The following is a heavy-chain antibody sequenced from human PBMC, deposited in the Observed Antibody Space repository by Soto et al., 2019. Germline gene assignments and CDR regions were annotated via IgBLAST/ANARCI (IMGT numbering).Heavy chain of an antibody. V-gene: IGHV3-30-3*01. CDR3: ARYCGVVTAIPNAFDI. CDR1: GFTFSTYA. Sequence: SLRLSCAASGFTFSTYAMHWVRQAPGTGLEWVAVISYDGSNKYYADSVKGRFTISRDNSKNTLYLQMNSLRAEDTAVYYCARYCGVVTAIPNAFDIWGQATMVTV. J-gene: IGHJ3*02. D-gene: IGHD2-21*02. CDR2: ISYDGSNK.